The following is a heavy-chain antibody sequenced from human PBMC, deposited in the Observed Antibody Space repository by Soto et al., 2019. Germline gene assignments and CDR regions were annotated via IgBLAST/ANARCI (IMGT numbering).Heavy chain of an antibody. D-gene: IGHD1-1*01. CDR3: TIDGSGTADFDY. Sequence: EVQLVESGGGLVQPGGSLKLSCAASGFTFSGSAMHWVRQASGKGLEWVGRIRSKANSYATAYAASVKGRFTISRDDSKNTAYLQMNSLKTEDTAVYYCTIDGSGTADFDYWGQGTLVTVSS. CDR1: GFTFSGSA. J-gene: IGHJ4*02. CDR2: IRSKANSYAT. V-gene: IGHV3-73*02.